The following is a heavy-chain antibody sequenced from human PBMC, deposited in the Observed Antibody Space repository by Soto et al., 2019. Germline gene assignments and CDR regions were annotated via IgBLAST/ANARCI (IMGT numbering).Heavy chain of an antibody. D-gene: IGHD3-10*01. Sequence: QVQLQESGPGLVKPSETLSLTCTVSGGSISSYYWSWIRQPAGKGLEWIGRIYTSGSTNYNPSLKSRVTMSVDTSKNQFSLQRSSVTAADTAVYYCARDGSTAPSNYYYYGMDVWGQGTTVTVSS. CDR1: GGSISSYY. CDR2: IYTSGST. V-gene: IGHV4-4*07. CDR3: ARDGSTAPSNYYYYGMDV. J-gene: IGHJ6*02.